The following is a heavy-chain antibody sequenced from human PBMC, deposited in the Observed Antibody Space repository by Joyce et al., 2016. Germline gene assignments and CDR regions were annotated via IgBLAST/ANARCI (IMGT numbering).Heavy chain of an antibody. V-gene: IGHV2-5*01. J-gene: IGHJ4*02. CDR2: IYWNDDK. CDR3: AHRRGSDIWYPFDY. Sequence: QITLKESGPTLVKPTQTLTLTCTFSGFSLSTRGVGVGWIRQPPQKAPELIGLIYWNDDKRYSPSLKSRLTITKDTAKNQVVLTMTNMDPVDTGTYYCAHRRGSDIWYPFDYWGQGALVTVSS. D-gene: IGHD6-13*01. CDR1: GFSLSTRGVG.